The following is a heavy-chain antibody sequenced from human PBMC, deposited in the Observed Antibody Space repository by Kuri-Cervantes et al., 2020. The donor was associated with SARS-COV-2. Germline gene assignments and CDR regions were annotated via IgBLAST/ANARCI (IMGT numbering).Heavy chain of an antibody. CDR1: GGSISSSSYY. J-gene: IGHJ3*02. V-gene: IGHV4-39*01. CDR3: ARVQPLTIFGVVIIDAFDI. D-gene: IGHD3-3*01. CDR2: IYYSGST. Sequence: GSLRLSCTVSGGSISSSSYYWGWIRQPPGKGLEWIGSIYYSGSTYYNPSLKSRVTISVDTSKNQFSLKLSSVTAADTAVYYCARVQPLTIFGVVIIDAFDIWGQGTMVTVSS.